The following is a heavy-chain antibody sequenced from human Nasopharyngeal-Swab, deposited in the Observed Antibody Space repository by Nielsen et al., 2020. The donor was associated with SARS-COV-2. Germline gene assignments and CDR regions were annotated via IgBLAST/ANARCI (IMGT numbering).Heavy chain of an antibody. CDR3: ARVRYYYYGMDV. V-gene: IGHV3-53*01. Sequence: VRQAPGKGLEWVSVIYSGGSTYYADSVKGRFTISRDNSENTLYLQMNSLRAEDTAVYYCARVRYYYYGMDVRGQGTTVTVSS. J-gene: IGHJ6*02. CDR2: IYSGGST.